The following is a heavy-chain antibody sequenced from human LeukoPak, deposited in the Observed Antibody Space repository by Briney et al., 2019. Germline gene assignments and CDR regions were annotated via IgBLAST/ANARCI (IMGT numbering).Heavy chain of an antibody. D-gene: IGHD3-3*01. V-gene: IGHV3-23*01. Sequence: GGSLRLSRAASGFTFSSYAMSWVRQAPGKGLEWVSAISGSGGSTYYADSVKGRFTISRDNSKNTLYLQMNSLRAEDTAVYYCAKTAYDFWSGLNWFDPWGQGTLVTVSS. CDR1: GFTFSSYA. CDR3: AKTAYDFWSGLNWFDP. CDR2: ISGSGGST. J-gene: IGHJ5*02.